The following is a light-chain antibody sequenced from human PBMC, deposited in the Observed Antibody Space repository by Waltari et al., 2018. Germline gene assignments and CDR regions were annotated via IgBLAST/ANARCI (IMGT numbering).Light chain of an antibody. J-gene: IGKJ4*01. CDR2: GAS. Sequence: EIVLTQSPGTLSLSPGERATLSCKASQSVRSSYLAWYQQKPGQAPRLLIYGASSRATGIPDRFSGSGSGTDFTLTISRLEPEDFAVYYCQQYGTSPPDTFGGGTKVELK. V-gene: IGKV3-20*01. CDR3: QQYGTSPPDT. CDR1: QSVRSSY.